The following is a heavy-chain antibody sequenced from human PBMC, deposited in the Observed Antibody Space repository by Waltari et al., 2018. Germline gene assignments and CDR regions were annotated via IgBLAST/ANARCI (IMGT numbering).Heavy chain of an antibody. Sequence: EVQLLESWGGLVQPGGSLRLSCSASDFTFSSYAMSWVRQATGKGLEWVSVLYSGGSTYYADSVKGRFTISRDNSKTTLYLQMNSLRAEDTAVYYCATLGGWPLDVWGKGTTVTVSS. CDR3: ATLGGWPLDV. CDR1: DFTFSSYA. V-gene: IGHV3-23*03. CDR2: LYSGGST. J-gene: IGHJ6*04. D-gene: IGHD3-16*01.